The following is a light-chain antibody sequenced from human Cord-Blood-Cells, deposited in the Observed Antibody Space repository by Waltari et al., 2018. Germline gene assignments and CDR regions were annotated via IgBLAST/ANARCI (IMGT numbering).Light chain of an antibody. J-gene: IGLJ1*01. Sequence: SYELTQPPSVSVSPGQTARITCSGDALPKQYAYWYQQKPGQAPVLVIYKDSGRPSGIPGRFSGSSSGTTVTLTISGVQAEDEADYDCQSADSSGTYLYVFGTGTKVTVL. CDR1: ALPKQY. V-gene: IGLV3-25*03. CDR3: QSADSSGTYLYV. CDR2: KDS.